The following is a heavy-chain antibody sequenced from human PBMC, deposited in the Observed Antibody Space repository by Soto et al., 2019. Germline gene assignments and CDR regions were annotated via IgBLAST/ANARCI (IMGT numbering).Heavy chain of an antibody. J-gene: IGHJ6*02. CDR3: ARDLSNYSYGHRGMDV. D-gene: IGHD5-18*01. CDR2: ISYDGSNK. V-gene: IGHV3-30-3*01. CDR1: GFTFSSYA. Sequence: GGSLRLSCAASGFTFSSYAMHWVRQAPGKGLEWVAVISYDGSNKYYADSVKGRFTISRDNSKNTLYLQMNSLRAEDTAVYYCARDLSNYSYGHRGMDVWGQGTTVTVSS.